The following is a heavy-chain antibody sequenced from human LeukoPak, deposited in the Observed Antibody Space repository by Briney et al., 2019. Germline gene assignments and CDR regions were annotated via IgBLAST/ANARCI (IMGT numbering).Heavy chain of an antibody. CDR2: VYSGGTT. D-gene: IGHD6-25*01. J-gene: IGHJ4*02. V-gene: IGHV3-66*01. Sequence: PGGSLRLSCAASGFTVGNNPMTWVRQASGKGLEWVSLVYSGGTTRYADSVKGRFTISRDNSKNTVYLQMNSLRAEDTAVYYCATWSPGIAAAAGARNYWGQGTLVTVSS. CDR1: GFTVGNNP. CDR3: ATWSPGIAAAAGARNY.